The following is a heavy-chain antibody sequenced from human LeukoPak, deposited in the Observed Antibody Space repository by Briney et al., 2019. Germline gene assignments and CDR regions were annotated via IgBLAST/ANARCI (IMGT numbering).Heavy chain of an antibody. CDR3: ARDSGSIAAAGMTLDY. CDR2: IYHSGGT. D-gene: IGHD6-13*01. J-gene: IGHJ4*02. CDR1: GGSISSGGYY. V-gene: IGHV4-31*03. Sequence: PSQTLSLTCTVSGGSISSGGYYWSWIRQHPGKGLEWIGEIYHSGGTNYNPSLKSRVTISVDKSKNQFSLKLSSVTAADTAVYYCARDSGSIAAAGMTLDYWGQGTLVTVSS.